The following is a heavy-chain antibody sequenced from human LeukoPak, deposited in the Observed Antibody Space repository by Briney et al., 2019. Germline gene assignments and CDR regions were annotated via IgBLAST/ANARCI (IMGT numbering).Heavy chain of an antibody. D-gene: IGHD6-19*01. CDR3: ARILGKAVAGSFDY. CDR2: IYYSGSA. Sequence: KPSETLSLTCTVSGGSISSSSYYWGWIRQPPGKGLEWIWSIYYSGSAYYNPSLKSRVTISVDTSKNQFSLKMISATATDTAVYYCARILGKAVAGSFDYWGQGILVTVFS. J-gene: IGHJ4*02. CDR1: GGSISSSSYY. V-gene: IGHV4-39*01.